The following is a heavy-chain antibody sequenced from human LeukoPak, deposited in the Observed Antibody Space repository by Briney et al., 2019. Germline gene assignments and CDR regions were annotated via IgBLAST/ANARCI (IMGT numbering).Heavy chain of an antibody. D-gene: IGHD6-13*01. CDR1: GFTFSSYS. J-gene: IGHJ4*02. Sequence: GGSLRLSCAASGFTFSSYSMNWVRQAPGKGLEWVSSISSSSSYIYYADSVKGRFTISRDNAKNSLYLQMNSLRAEDTAVYYCARVSPGYSSSWPRYFDYWGQGTLVTVSS. CDR2: ISSSSSYI. CDR3: ARVSPGYSSSWPRYFDY. V-gene: IGHV3-21*01.